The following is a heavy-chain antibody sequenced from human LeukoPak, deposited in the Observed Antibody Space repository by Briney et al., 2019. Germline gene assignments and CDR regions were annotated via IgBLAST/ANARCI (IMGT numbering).Heavy chain of an antibody. J-gene: IGHJ4*02. V-gene: IGHV5-10-1*01. CDR1: GYSFSSYW. CDR2: IDPSDSYT. Sequence: GEYLKIYCKGLGYSFSSYWNAWVRQRPGKGLEWMGRIDPSDSYTKYSPSFQGHVTISADKSISTAYLQWSSLKASDTAMYYCARQVAFQVDYWGQGTLVTVSS. CDR3: ARQVAFQVDY.